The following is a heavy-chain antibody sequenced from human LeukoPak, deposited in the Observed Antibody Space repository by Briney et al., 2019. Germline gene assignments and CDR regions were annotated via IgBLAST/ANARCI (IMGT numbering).Heavy chain of an antibody. CDR2: IRSKANSYAT. Sequence: PGGSLRLSCAASGFTFSGSAMHWVRQASGKGLEWVGRIRSKANSYATAYAASVKGRFTISRDDSKNTAYLQMNSLKTEGTAVYYCTRRQTPTDYWGQGTLVTVSS. CDR1: GFTFSGSA. V-gene: IGHV3-73*01. CDR3: TRRQTPTDY. J-gene: IGHJ4*02.